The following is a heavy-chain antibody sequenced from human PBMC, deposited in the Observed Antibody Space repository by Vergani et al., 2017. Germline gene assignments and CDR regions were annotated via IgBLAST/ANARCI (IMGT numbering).Heavy chain of an antibody. CDR1: GYSFNNYA. CDR2: INPTTGNP. V-gene: IGHV7-4-1*01. J-gene: IGHJ4*02. CDR3: ARAKRGRLAVGATDS. Sequence: QEQLVQSGSELKKPGASVKVSCKASGYSFNNYAIHWVRQAPGQGLEWMGWINPTTGNPTYARVFTGRFVFSLDTSISTAYLQIGSLKAEDTAVYFCARAKRGRLAVGATDSWGEGSLLTDSS. D-gene: IGHD6-19*01.